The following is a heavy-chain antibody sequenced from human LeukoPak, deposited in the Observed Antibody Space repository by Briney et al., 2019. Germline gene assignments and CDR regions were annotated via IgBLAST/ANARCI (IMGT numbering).Heavy chain of an antibody. CDR2: IYHSGST. CDR3: ARDVTSYYYDSGSHDAFDT. D-gene: IGHD3-10*01. CDR1: GGSISSSNW. J-gene: IGHJ3*02. Sequence: PSETLSLTCAVSGGSISSSNWWSWVRQPPGKGLEWIGEIYHSGSTNYNPSLKSRVTISVDKSKNQFSLKLSSVTAADTAVYYCARDVTSYYYDSGSHDAFDTWGQGTMVTVSS. V-gene: IGHV4-4*02.